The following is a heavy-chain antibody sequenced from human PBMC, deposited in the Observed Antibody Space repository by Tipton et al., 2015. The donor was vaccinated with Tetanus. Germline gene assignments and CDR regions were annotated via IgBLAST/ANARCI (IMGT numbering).Heavy chain of an antibody. J-gene: IGHJ2*01. V-gene: IGHV4-30-2*01. CDR2: IYQTDST. CDR1: GGLITTGGYS. D-gene: IGHD3-3*01. Sequence: LRLSCTVSGGLITTGGYSWGWIRQLPGQGLEWLGYIYQTDSTYYNPSVRSRLTLSLQRSKNQVSLKLISVTAADTAVYYCARDPAVLRFLEWLPDWYFALWGRGTLVTVSS. CDR3: ARDPAVLRFLEWLPDWYFAL.